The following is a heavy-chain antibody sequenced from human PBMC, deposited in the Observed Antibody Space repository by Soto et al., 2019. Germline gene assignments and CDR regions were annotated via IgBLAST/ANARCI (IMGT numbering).Heavy chain of an antibody. D-gene: IGHD5-12*01. CDR3: ARHQTKNIVVTTAFDY. J-gene: IGHJ4*02. CDR1: GGSISSYY. V-gene: IGHV4-59*08. CDR2: IYYSGST. Sequence: SETLSLTCTVSGGSISSYYWSWIRQPPGKGLEWIGYIYYSGSTNYNPSLKSRDTKTVDTSKNKLSLKLRSVTAADTALFYCARHQTKNIVVTTAFDYWGQGTLVTVSS.